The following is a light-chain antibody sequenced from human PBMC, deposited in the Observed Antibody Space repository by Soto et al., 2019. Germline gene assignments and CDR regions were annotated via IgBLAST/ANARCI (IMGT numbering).Light chain of an antibody. CDR2: AAS. Sequence: DIQMTQSPSPLSASVGDRVTVTCGASQSISRYLNWYQQKPGNAPKLLIYAASNLQSGVPSRFSGSGSGTDFTLTISSLQPEDFATYYCQQYDSFSVTFGQGTKVDIK. CDR3: QQYDSFSVT. J-gene: IGKJ1*01. CDR1: QSISRY. V-gene: IGKV1-39*01.